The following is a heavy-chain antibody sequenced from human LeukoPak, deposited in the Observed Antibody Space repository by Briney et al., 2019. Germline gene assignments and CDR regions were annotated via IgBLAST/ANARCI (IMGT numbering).Heavy chain of an antibody. J-gene: IGHJ4*02. Sequence: PGGSLRLSCAASGFSFTSYGMHWVRQAPGKGLEWVGVISDDGRRKDYADSVKGRFTISRDNSKDTLYLQMNSLRAEDTAVYYCAKRPSDYGDYVSYFDYWGQRTLVTVSS. V-gene: IGHV3-30*18. CDR3: AKRPSDYGDYVSYFDY. CDR1: GFSFTSYG. CDR2: ISDDGRRK. D-gene: IGHD4-17*01.